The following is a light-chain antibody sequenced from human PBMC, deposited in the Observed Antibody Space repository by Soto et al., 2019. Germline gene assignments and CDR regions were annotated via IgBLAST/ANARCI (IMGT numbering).Light chain of an antibody. CDR1: SSDVGGYSY. CDR3: SSYTSSSSV. V-gene: IGLV2-14*01. J-gene: IGLJ1*01. CDR2: DVS. Sequence: QSVLTQPASVSGSPGQSIAISCTESSSDVGGYSYVSWYQQHPGKAPKLIIYDVSNRPSGVSNRFSGSKSGNTASRTISGLQSEYEADYYCSSYTSSSSVFGTGTKLTVL.